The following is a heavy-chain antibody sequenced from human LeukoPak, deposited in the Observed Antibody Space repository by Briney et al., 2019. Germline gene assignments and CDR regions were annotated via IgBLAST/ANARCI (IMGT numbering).Heavy chain of an antibody. V-gene: IGHV4-4*02. CDR2: IYHTGST. J-gene: IGHJ6*01. CDR1: GGSISTNNW. Sequence: SETLSLTCAVSGGSISTNNWWSWVRQPPGKGLEWIGEIYHTGSTNYSPSLRSRVTMSIDKSNNQFSLNLNSVTAADTAVYYCARGVFPSYSSGDSSGYYYYGMDVWGQGTTVTVSS. D-gene: IGHD6-19*01. CDR3: ARGVFPSYSSGDSSGYYYYGMDV.